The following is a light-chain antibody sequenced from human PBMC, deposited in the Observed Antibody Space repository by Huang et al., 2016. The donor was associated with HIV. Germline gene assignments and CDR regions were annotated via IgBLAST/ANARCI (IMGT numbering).Light chain of an antibody. CDR2: WAS. V-gene: IGKV4-1*01. CDR3: QQYYSTPLYT. CDR1: QSFLYTSNNKSH. J-gene: IGKJ2*01. Sequence: DIVLTQSPDSLAVSLGERATINCKSSQSFLYTSNNKSHLAWYQQKPGHPPTLLIYWASTREAGVPDRFSGSGSGTDFTLTIRSLQAEDVAVYYCQQYYSTPLYTFGQGTKLEIK.